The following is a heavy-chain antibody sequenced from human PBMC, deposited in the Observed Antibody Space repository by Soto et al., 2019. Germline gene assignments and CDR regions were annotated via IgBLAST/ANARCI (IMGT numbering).Heavy chain of an antibody. V-gene: IGHV3-23*01. CDR1: GFTFSSYA. J-gene: IGHJ5*02. D-gene: IGHD3-10*01. CDR2: ISGGGGST. Sequence: EVQLLESGGGLVQPGGSLRLSCAASGFTFSSYAMSWVRQAPGKGLEWVSAISGGGGSTYYADSVQGRFTISRDNSENKLYLQMNNLRAEDTAVYYCAKSPPVLRFGELLFRWFGPWGQGSLVAVSS. CDR3: AKSPPVLRFGELLFRWFGP.